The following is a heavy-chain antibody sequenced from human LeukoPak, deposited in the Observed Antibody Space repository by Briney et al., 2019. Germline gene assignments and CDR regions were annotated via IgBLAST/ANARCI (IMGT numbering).Heavy chain of an antibody. V-gene: IGHV3-23*01. D-gene: IGHD3-10*01. J-gene: IGHJ6*03. CDR3: AKGTMLRGLIILNFYCYMDV. CDR1: GFTFSSFA. Sequence: GGSLRLSCAASGFTFSSFAMSWVRQAPGKGLEWVSAISGSGGNTYYADSVKGRFTISGDNSKNTLYLQMNSLRAEDTAVYFCAKGTMLRGLIILNFYCYMDVWGKGTTVTVSS. CDR2: ISGSGGNT.